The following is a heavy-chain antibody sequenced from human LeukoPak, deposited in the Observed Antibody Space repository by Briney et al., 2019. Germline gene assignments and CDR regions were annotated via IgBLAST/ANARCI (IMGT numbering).Heavy chain of an antibody. CDR2: IYYSGNT. J-gene: IGHJ6*03. D-gene: IGHD3-22*01. Sequence: SETLSLTCTVSGVSISSSNSYWGWIRQPPGKGLEWIGSIYYSGNTYYNASLKSQVSISIDTSKNQFSLRLTSVTAADTALYYCARQITMIVVVIPTVYMDVWGKGTTVTVSS. V-gene: IGHV4-39*01. CDR3: ARQITMIVVVIPTVYMDV. CDR1: GVSISSSNSY.